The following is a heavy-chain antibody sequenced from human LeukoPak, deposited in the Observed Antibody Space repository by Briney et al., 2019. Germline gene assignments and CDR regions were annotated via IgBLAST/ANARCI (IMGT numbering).Heavy chain of an antibody. CDR2: IYYSGTT. D-gene: IGHD3-22*01. J-gene: IGHJ4*02. CDR1: GGSISSSSYY. CDR3: TSRGWIVGLVDY. Sequence: SETLSLTCTVSGGSISSSSYYWGWIRQPPGKGLEWIASIYYSGTTYYNPALKSRVTISADTSKNQFSLKLSSVTAADTAVYYCTSRGWIVGLVDYWGQGTLVTVSS. V-gene: IGHV4-39*01.